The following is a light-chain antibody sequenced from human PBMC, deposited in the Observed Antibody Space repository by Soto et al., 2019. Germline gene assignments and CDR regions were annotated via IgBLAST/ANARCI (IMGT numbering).Light chain of an antibody. Sequence: EIVWTQSPATLSVSPGERATLSCRASQSVSSYLAWYQQKPGQAPRLLIYDASNRATGIPARFSGSGSGTAFTLTISSLQSEDFALYYCQHHDNWPLITFGQGRRLAIK. J-gene: IGKJ5*01. V-gene: IGKV3-11*01. CDR3: QHHDNWPLIT. CDR2: DAS. CDR1: QSVSSY.